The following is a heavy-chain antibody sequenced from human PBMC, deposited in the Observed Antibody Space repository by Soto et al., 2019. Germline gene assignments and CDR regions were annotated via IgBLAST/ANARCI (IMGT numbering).Heavy chain of an antibody. Sequence: GGSLRLSCTASRFSFHSYGMHWVRQAPGKGLEWLAVISYDGSNKYYADSVKGRFTISRDNYKSTLYLQMDSLRPEDAAVYHNMIVTSVGSQWFDLQPHCPFDYWGQGTLVT. V-gene: IGHV3-30*03. CDR1: RFSFHSYG. D-gene: IGHD3-10*01. CDR3: MIVTSVGSQWFDLQPHCPFDY. J-gene: IGHJ4*02. CDR2: ISYDGSNK.